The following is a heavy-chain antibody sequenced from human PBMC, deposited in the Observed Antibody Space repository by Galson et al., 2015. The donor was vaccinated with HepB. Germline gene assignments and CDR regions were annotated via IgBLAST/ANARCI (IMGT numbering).Heavy chain of an antibody. CDR1: GYTFTSYD. V-gene: IGHV1-8*01. J-gene: IGHJ5*02. D-gene: IGHD1-26*01. Sequence: SVKVSCKASGYTFTSYDINWVRQATGQGLEWMGWMNPNSGNTGYAQKFQGRVTMTRNTSISTAYMELSSLRSEDTAVYYCARGRRRNWSYVYWFDPWGQGTLVTVSS. CDR3: ARGRRRNWSYVYWFDP. CDR2: MNPNSGNT.